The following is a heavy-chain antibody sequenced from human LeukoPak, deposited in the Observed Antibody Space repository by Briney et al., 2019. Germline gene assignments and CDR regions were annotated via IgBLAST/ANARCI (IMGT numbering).Heavy chain of an antibody. CDR1: GFTFRNYG. D-gene: IGHD5-24*01. Sequence: TGGSLRLSCAASGFTFRNYGMSWVRRAPGKGLEWVSGTIGSGDSKFYADPVKGRFTISRDNSRNTLYLHMNSLRVDDTAVYYCASLYNDYGDYWGQGALVTVSS. CDR3: ASLYNDYGDY. V-gene: IGHV3-23*01. CDR2: TIGSGDSK. J-gene: IGHJ4*02.